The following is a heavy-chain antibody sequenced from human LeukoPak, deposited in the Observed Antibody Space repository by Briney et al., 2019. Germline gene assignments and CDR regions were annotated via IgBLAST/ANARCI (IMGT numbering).Heavy chain of an antibody. V-gene: IGHV4-59*01. Sequence: KPSETLSLTCTVSGGSISGYYWSWIRQPPGKGLEWIGYLYYSGSTNYNPSLKSRVTISVDTSKNQFSLKLSSVTAADTAVYYCARDEDSAYGSGSYLSWGQGTLVTVSP. D-gene: IGHD3-10*01. CDR2: LYYSGST. J-gene: IGHJ5*02. CDR3: ARDEDSAYGSGSYLS. CDR1: GGSISGYY.